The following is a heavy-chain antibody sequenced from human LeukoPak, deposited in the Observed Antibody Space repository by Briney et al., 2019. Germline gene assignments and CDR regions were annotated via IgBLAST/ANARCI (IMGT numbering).Heavy chain of an antibody. V-gene: IGHV1-2*02. J-gene: IGHJ4*02. D-gene: IGHD5-24*01. Sequence: ASVKVSCKASGYTFTGYYMHWVRQAPGQGLEWMGWINPNSGGTNYAQKFQGRVTMTRDTSISTAYMELSRLRSDDTAVYYCARDVVEMATPLVYWGQGTLVTVSS. CDR2: INPNSGGT. CDR3: ARDVVEMATPLVY. CDR1: GYTFTGYY.